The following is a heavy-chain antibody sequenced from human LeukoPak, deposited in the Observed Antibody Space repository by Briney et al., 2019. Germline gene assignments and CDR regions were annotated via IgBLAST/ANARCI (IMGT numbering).Heavy chain of an antibody. D-gene: IGHD3-16*02. CDR3: ARAGYRYTVLFDY. V-gene: IGHV4-61*02. Sequence: SESLSLTCTVSGGSISSGSYYWSWIRQPAGKGLEWIGRIYTSGSTNYNPSLKSRVTISVDTSKNQFSLKLSSVTAADTAVYYCARAGYRYTVLFDYWGQGTLVTVSS. CDR1: GGSISSGSYY. CDR2: IYTSGST. J-gene: IGHJ4*02.